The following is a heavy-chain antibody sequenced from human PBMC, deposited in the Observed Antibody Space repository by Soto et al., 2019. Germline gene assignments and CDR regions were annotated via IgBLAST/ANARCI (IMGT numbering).Heavy chain of an antibody. CDR2: IYYSGST. V-gene: IGHV4-39*01. CDR1: GGSISSSSYY. Sequence: SETLSLTCTVSGGSISSSSYYWGWIRQPPGKGLEWIGSIYYSGSTYYNPSLKSRVTISVDTSKNQFSLKLSSVTAADTAVYYCARRGPIAAAVDYWGQGTLVTVSS. CDR3: ARRGPIAAAVDY. J-gene: IGHJ4*02. D-gene: IGHD6-13*01.